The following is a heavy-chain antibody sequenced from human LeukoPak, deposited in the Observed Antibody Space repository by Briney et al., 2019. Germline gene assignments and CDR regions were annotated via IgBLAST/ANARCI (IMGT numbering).Heavy chain of an antibody. CDR3: ARDLCRISSSSGCGLNLDY. CDR2: INPNSGGT. V-gene: IGHV1-2*02. Sequence: GASVKVSCKASGYTFTSYYMHWVRQAPGQGLEWMGWINPNSGGTNYAQKFQGRVTMTRDTSISTAYMELSRLRSDDTAVYYCARDLCRISSSSGCGLNLDYWGQGTLVTVSS. J-gene: IGHJ4*02. D-gene: IGHD6-6*01. CDR1: GYTFTSYY.